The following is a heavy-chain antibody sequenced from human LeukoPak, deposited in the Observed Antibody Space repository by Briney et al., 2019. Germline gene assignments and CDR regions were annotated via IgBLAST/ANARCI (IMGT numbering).Heavy chain of an antibody. CDR1: GFTFSSYG. V-gene: IGHV3-33*01. CDR2: IWYDGSNK. D-gene: IGHD6-19*01. CDR3: ARDHSSGWYSDYFDY. Sequence: GGSLRLSCAASGFTFSSYGMHWVRQALDKGLEWVAVIWYDGSNKYYADSVKGRFTISRDNSKNTLYLQMNSLRAEDTAVYYCARDHSSGWYSDYFDYWGQGTLVTVSS. J-gene: IGHJ4*02.